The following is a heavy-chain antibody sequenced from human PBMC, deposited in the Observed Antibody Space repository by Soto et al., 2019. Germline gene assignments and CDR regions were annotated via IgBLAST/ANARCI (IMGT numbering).Heavy chain of an antibody. CDR2: IYYSGST. J-gene: IGHJ6*02. D-gene: IGHD6-6*01. V-gene: IGHV4-30-4*01. CDR1: GGSISSGDYY. Sequence: SETLSLTCTVSGGSISSGDYYWSWIRQPPGKGLEWIGYIYYSGSTYYNPSLKSRVTISVDTSKNQFSLKLSSVTAADTAVYYCARVGREQLVTYYYYGMDVWGQGTTVTVSS. CDR3: ARVGREQLVTYYYYGMDV.